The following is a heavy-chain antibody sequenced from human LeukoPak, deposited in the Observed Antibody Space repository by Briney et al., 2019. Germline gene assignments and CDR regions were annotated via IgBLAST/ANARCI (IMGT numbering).Heavy chain of an antibody. D-gene: IGHD3-3*01. CDR3: ARDASRDDFWSDYFDY. V-gene: IGHV4-4*07. CDR2: IYTTGST. CDR1: GGSISAYY. Sequence: SETLSLTCTVSGGSISAYYWIWIRQPAGKGLGWIGRIYTTGSTNYNPSLKSRVTMSVDTSKNQFSLKLSSVTAADTALYYCARDASRDDFWSDYFDYWGQGTLVTVSS. J-gene: IGHJ4*02.